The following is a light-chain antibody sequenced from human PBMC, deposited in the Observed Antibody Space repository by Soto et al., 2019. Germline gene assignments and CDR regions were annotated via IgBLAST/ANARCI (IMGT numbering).Light chain of an antibody. CDR1: SRNFGGYDF. CDR3: CSYAVSSTDFF. J-gene: IGLJ2*01. V-gene: IGLV2-11*01. Sequence: QSALTQPRSGSGSPGQSVTISCTGTSRNFGGYDFVSWYQHHPGNAPKLIIYDVIKRPSGVPDRFSGSKSGNTASLTISGLQAEDEADYYCCSYAVSSTDFFFGVGTKLTVL. CDR2: DVI.